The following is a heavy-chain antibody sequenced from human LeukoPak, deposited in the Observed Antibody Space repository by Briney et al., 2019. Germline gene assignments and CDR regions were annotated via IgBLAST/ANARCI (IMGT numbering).Heavy chain of an antibody. CDR2: IKQDGSEK. Sequence: PGESLRLSCAASGFTFSSYWMSWVRQAPGKGLEWVANIKQDGSEKYYVDSVKGRFTISRDNAKNSLYLQMNSLRAEDTAVYYCARDKIVGATQFDYWGQGTLVTVSS. J-gene: IGHJ4*02. CDR3: ARDKIVGATQFDY. D-gene: IGHD1-26*01. CDR1: GFTFSSYW. V-gene: IGHV3-7*01.